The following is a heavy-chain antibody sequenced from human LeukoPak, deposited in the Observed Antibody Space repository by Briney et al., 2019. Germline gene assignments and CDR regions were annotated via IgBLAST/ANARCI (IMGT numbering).Heavy chain of an antibody. J-gene: IGHJ4*02. CDR3: ARGGSYFGS. V-gene: IGHV4-59*01. Sequence: PSETLSLTCTVSGGSLSTYYWSWIRQPPGKGLEWIGYIYYSGSTNYNPSLKSRVTISVDTSKNQFSLKLSSVTAADTAVYYCARGGSYFGSWGQGTLVTVSS. CDR1: GGSLSTYY. D-gene: IGHD1-26*01. CDR2: IYYSGST.